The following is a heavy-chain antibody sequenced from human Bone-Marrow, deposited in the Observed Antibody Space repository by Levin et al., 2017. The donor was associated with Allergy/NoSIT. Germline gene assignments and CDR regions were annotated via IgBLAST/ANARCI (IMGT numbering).Heavy chain of an antibody. Sequence: EASVKVSCKGSGYEFPGYWIEWVRQMPGKGLEWMGRIGPSDAQTKYSPSFQGHVTFSADKSISTAYLHFSSLKASDTAMYYCARGGSGGLYFGMDVWGQGTTVTVSS. D-gene: IGHD3-10*01. CDR2: IGPSDAQT. J-gene: IGHJ6*02. V-gene: IGHV5-10-1*01. CDR3: ARGGSGGLYFGMDV. CDR1: GYEFPGYW.